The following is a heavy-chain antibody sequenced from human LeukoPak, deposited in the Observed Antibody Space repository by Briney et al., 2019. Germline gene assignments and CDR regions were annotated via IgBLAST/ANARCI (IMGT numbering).Heavy chain of an antibody. J-gene: IGHJ4*02. CDR2: ISSSSTYI. CDR1: GFTFSTYS. D-gene: IGHD1-1*01. CDR3: ARSTAGFDF. Sequence: GGCLRLSCAASGFTFSTYSMNWVRQTPGKGLEWVSSISSSSTYIYYADSVKGRFTISRDDAKNSLYLQMNSLRVEDTAVYYCARSTAGFDFWGQGTLVTVSA. V-gene: IGHV3-21*01.